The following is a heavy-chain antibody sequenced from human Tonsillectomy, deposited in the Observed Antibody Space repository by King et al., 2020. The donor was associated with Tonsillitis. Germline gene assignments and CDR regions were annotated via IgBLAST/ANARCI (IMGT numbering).Heavy chain of an antibody. Sequence: VQLVESGGGVVQPGRSLRLSCAASGFTFSSYGMHWVRQAPGKGLEWVAVISYDGSNKYFADSVKGRFTISRDNSKNTLYLQMNSLRAEDTAVYYCAKDPSRYSSGRRYFDYWGQGTLVTVSS. J-gene: IGHJ4*02. CDR3: AKDPSRYSSGRRYFDY. D-gene: IGHD6-19*01. CDR1: GFTFSSYG. V-gene: IGHV3-30*18. CDR2: ISYDGSNK.